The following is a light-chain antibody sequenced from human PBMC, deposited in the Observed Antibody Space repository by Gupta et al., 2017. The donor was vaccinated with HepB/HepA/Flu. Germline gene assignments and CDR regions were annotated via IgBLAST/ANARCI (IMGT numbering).Light chain of an antibody. V-gene: IGLV2-14*03. CDR1: SSDVGGYNY. CDR2: DVS. J-gene: IGLJ1*01. Sequence: QSALTQPASVSGSPGQSITISCTGTSSDVGGYNYVSWYQQHPAKALKLMIYDVSNRPSGVSNRFSGSKSGNTASLTISGLQAEDDADYYCSSYTSSSTYVFGTGTKVTVL. CDR3: SSYTSSSTYV.